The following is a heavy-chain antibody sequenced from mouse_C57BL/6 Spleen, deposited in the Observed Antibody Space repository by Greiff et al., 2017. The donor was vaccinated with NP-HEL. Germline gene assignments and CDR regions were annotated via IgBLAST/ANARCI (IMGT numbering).Heavy chain of an antibody. D-gene: IGHD1-1*01. V-gene: IGHV2-2*01. CDR3: ARKIFITTVVADYYAMDC. CDR2: IWSGGST. CDR1: GFSLTSYG. Sequence: VQLQQSGPGLVQPSQSLSITCTVSGFSLTSYGVHWVRQSPGKGLEWLGVIWSGGSTDYNAAFISRLSISKDNSKSQVFFKMNSLQADDTAIYYCARKIFITTVVADYYAMDCWGQGTSVTVSS. J-gene: IGHJ4*01.